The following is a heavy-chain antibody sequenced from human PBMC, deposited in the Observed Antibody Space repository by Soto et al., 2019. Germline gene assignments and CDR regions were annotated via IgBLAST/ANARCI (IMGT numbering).Heavy chain of an antibody. CDR3: ARESSRPLYQWLYLYYYYGMDV. CDR1: GFTFSSYW. D-gene: IGHD6-19*01. J-gene: IGHJ6*02. V-gene: IGHV3-7*01. CDR2: IKQDGSEK. Sequence: PGGSLRLSCAASGFTFSSYWMSWVRQAPGKGLEWVANIKQDGSEKYYVDSVKGRFTISRDNAKNSLYLQMNSLRAEDTAVYYCARESSRPLYQWLYLYYYYGMDVWGQGTTVTVSS.